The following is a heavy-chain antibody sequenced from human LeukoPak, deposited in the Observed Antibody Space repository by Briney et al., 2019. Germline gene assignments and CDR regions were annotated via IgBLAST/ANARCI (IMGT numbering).Heavy chain of an antibody. Sequence: GGSLRLSCEASGFTFSRFGMNWVRPAPGKGLEWVAFIQYDESLKCYLGSVKGRFATSRDNSKNTVYLQMNSLRVEDTAVYYCAKDQGVVGSYDAWGQGTLVTVSS. D-gene: IGHD3-10*01. CDR2: IQYDESLK. CDR1: GFTFSRFG. J-gene: IGHJ5*02. CDR3: AKDQGVVGSYDA. V-gene: IGHV3-30*02.